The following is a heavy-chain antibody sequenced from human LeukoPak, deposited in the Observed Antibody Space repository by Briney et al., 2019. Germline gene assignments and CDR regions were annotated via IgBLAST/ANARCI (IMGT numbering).Heavy chain of an antibody. V-gene: IGHV1-24*01. D-gene: IGHD3-22*01. CDR2: FDPEDGET. Sequence: ASVKVSCKVSGYTLTELSMHWVRQAPGKGLEWMGGFDPEDGETIYAQKFQGRVIMTEDTSTDTAYMELSSLRSEDTAVYYCATVGSGYDSSGYLVYWGQGTLVTVSS. CDR1: GYTLTELS. CDR3: ATVGSGYDSSGYLVY. J-gene: IGHJ4*02.